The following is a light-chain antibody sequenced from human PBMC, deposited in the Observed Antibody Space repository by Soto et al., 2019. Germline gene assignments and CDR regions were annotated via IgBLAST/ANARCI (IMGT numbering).Light chain of an antibody. J-gene: IGKJ5*01. V-gene: IGKV3-20*01. CDR2: GAS. CDR1: QSVSSSY. CDR3: QQYGGSPPT. Sequence: EIVLTQSPGTLSLSPGERATLSCRASQSVSSSYLAWYQQKPGQAPRFLIYGASSRASGIPDRFSGSGSGTDFILTISRLEPEDFAVYYCQQYGGSPPTFGQGTRLEIK.